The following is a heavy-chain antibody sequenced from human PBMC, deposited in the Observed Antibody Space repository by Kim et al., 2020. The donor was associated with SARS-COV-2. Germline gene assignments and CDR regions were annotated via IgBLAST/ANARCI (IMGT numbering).Heavy chain of an antibody. Sequence: ADPVGVRFTISRDNSKKMLYLQMNSLRTEDTAVYYCAKMGSGSYLKWFDSWGQGTLVTVSS. CDR3: AKMGSGSYLKWFDS. V-gene: IGHV3-23*01. J-gene: IGHJ5*01. D-gene: IGHD3-10*01.